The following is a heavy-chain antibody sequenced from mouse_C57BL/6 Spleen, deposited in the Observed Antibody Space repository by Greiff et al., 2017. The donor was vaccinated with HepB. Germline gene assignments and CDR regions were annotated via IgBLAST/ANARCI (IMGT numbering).Heavy chain of an antibody. Sequence: EVKLEESGGGLVKPGGSLKLSCAASGFTFSDYGMHWVRQAPEKGLEWVAYISSGSSTIYYADTVKGRFTISRDNAKNTLFLQMTSLRSEDTAMYYCARPGDGYYAMDYWGQGTSVTVSS. J-gene: IGHJ4*01. CDR3: ARPGDGYYAMDY. CDR2: ISSGSSTI. CDR1: GFTFSDYG. D-gene: IGHD2-3*01. V-gene: IGHV5-17*01.